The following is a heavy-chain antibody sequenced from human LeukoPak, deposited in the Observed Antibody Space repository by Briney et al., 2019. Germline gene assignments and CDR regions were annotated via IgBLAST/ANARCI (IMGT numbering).Heavy chain of an antibody. CDR3: ARGLRQDYYGSGSYTMDV. CDR2: IIPIFGTA. D-gene: IGHD3-10*01. V-gene: IGHV1-69*06. Sequence: SVKVSCKASGGTFSSYAISWVRQAPGQGLEWMGGIIPIFGTANYAQKFQGRVTITADKSTSTAYMELRSLRSDDTAVYYCARGLRQDYYGSGSYTMDVWGQGTTVTVSS. J-gene: IGHJ6*02. CDR1: GGTFSSYA.